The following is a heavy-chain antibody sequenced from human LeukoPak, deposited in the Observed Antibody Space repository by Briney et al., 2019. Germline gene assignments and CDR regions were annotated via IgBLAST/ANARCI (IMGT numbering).Heavy chain of an antibody. CDR2: INHSGST. Sequence: KASETLSLTCAVYGGSFSGYYWSWIRQPPGKGLEWIGKINHSGSTNYNPSLKRRVTISVDTSKNQFSLKLSSVTAADTAVYYCARVPPATTVVTWVDYWGQGTPVTVSS. CDR3: ARVPPATTVVTWVDY. D-gene: IGHD4-23*01. V-gene: IGHV4-34*01. J-gene: IGHJ4*02. CDR1: GGSFSGYY.